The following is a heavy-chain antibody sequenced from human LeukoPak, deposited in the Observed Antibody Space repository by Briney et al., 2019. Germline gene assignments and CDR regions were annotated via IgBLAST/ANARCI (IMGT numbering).Heavy chain of an antibody. CDR1: GGSISSSSYY. Sequence: PSETLSLTCTVSGGSISSSSYYWGWIRQPPGKGLEWIGRIYTSGSTNYNPSLKSRVTMSVDTSKNQFSLKLSSVTAADTAVYYCARVYYDFWSGYSANAFDIWGQGTMVTVSS. V-gene: IGHV4-61*05. J-gene: IGHJ3*02. CDR3: ARVYYDFWSGYSANAFDI. CDR2: IYTSGST. D-gene: IGHD3-3*01.